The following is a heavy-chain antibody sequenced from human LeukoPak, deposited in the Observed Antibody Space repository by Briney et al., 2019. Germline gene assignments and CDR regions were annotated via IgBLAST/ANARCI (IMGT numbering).Heavy chain of an antibody. CDR2: ISGGGDNT. CDR3: LKHSNMYSSSLLQY. CDR1: GFTFSSNA. J-gene: IGHJ4*02. D-gene: IGHD6-13*01. Sequence: GESLRLSCAASGFTFSSNAMSWVRQAPGKGLEGVSTISGGGDNTYYASSVKGRFTDSRDNSKNTLYLQMNSLRAEDTAVYYCLKHSNMYSSSLLQYWGQGTLVTVSS. V-gene: IGHV3-23*01.